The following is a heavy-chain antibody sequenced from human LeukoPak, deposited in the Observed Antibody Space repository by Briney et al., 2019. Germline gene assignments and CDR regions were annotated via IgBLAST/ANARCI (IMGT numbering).Heavy chain of an antibody. D-gene: IGHD1-26*01. CDR2: IYHSGST. CDR1: GGSFSGYY. J-gene: IGHJ5*02. V-gene: IGHV4-34*01. CDR3: ARGQWEIRFDP. Sequence: PSETLSLTCAVYGGSFSGYYWSWIRQPPGKGLEWIGEIYHSGSTNYNPSLKSRVTISVDTSKNQFSLKLNSVTAADTAVYYCARGQWEIRFDPWGQGTLVTVSS.